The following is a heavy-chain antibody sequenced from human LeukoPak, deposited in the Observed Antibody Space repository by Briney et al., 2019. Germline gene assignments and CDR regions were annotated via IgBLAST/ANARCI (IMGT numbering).Heavy chain of an antibody. J-gene: IGHJ4*02. CDR1: GGSISSGSYY. D-gene: IGHD1-7*01. V-gene: IGHV4-61*02. CDR3: ARGRGGITVPTHFDY. Sequence: SETLSLTCTVSGGSISSGSYYWSWIRQPAGKGLEWIGRIYTSGSTNYNPSLKSRVTISVDTSKNQFSLKLSSVTAADTAVYYCARGRGGITVPTHFDYWGQGTLVTVSS. CDR2: IYTSGST.